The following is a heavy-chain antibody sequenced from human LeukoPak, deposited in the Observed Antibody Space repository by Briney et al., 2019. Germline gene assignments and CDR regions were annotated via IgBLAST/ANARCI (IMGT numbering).Heavy chain of an antibody. J-gene: IGHJ4*02. V-gene: IGHV3-66*01. CDR2: IYSGGST. CDR1: GFTVSSNY. D-gene: IGHD6-19*01. Sequence: GGSLRLSCAASGFTVSSNYMSWVRQAPGKGLEWVSVIYSGGSTYYADSVKGRFTISRDNSKNTLYLQMNSLRAEDTAVYYCARDQDSRGRTNDYWGQGTLVTVSS. CDR3: ARDQDSRGRTNDY.